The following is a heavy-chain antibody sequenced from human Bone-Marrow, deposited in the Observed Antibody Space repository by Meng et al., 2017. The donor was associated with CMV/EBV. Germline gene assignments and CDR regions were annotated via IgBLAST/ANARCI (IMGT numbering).Heavy chain of an antibody. Sequence: ASLKVSCKTSGYTFASNGSSWVRQAPGQGLEWMGWISPYNGNTNYEQNLQGRVTMTTDTSTSTAYMELRSLRSDDTAVYYCARRGYCSNSNCMRNAFDIWGQGTMVTVSS. D-gene: IGHD2-2*01. V-gene: IGHV1-18*01. CDR3: ARRGYCSNSNCMRNAFDI. CDR1: GYTFASNG. J-gene: IGHJ3*02. CDR2: ISPYNGNT.